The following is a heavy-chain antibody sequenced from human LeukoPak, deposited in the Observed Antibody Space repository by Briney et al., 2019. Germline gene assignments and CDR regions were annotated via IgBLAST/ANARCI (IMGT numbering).Heavy chain of an antibody. Sequence: ASVKVSCKASGDTFTSYYMHWVRQAPGQGLEWMGIINPSGGSTSYAQKFQGRVTMTRDTSTSTVYMELSSLRSEDTAVYYCAREGGFWSGYHSLNWFDPWGQGTLVTVSS. CDR3: AREGGFWSGYHSLNWFDP. CDR2: INPSGGST. J-gene: IGHJ5*02. CDR1: GDTFTSYY. D-gene: IGHD3-3*01. V-gene: IGHV1-46*01.